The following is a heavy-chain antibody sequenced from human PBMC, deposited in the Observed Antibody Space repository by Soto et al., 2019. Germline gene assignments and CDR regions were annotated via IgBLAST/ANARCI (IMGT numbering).Heavy chain of an antibody. V-gene: IGHV1-69*13. J-gene: IGHJ6*02. CDR1: GGTFSSYA. CDR3: ARDGYCSGGSCYSALDYYYYGMDV. Sequence: GPSVKVSCKASGGTFSSYAVSWVRQAPGQGLEWMGGIIPIFGTANYAQKFQGRVTITADESTSTAYMELSSLRSEDTAVYYCARDGYCSGGSCYSALDYYYYGMDVWGQGTTVTVSS. D-gene: IGHD2-15*01. CDR2: IIPIFGTA.